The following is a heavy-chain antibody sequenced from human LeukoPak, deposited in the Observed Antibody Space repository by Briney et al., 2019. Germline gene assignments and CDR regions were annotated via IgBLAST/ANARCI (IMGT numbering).Heavy chain of an antibody. CDR3: AKDFVVVPGNVNYFDY. V-gene: IGHV3-23*01. Sequence: GGSLRLSCAASGFTFSSYAMSWVRQAPGKGLECVSAISGSGRRTYYADSVKGRFTVSRDNSKNTLYVQMKSLRAEDTAVYYCAKDFVVVPGNVNYFDYWGQGTLVTVSS. CDR2: ISGSGRRT. J-gene: IGHJ4*02. CDR1: GFTFSSYA. D-gene: IGHD2-21*02.